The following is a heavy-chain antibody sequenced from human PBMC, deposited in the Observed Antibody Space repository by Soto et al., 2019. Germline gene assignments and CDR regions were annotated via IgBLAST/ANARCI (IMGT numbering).Heavy chain of an antibody. D-gene: IGHD6-19*01. Sequence: WGSLRLSCATSGFNFNNYAMSWVRQAPGERLEWVSFISISGGTTYYADSVKGRFTISRDNSRNTVFLQMNTLGAQDTAIYYCATFVTVDGRGWGRVSEYWGQGTRVTVSS. CDR1: GFNFNNYA. J-gene: IGHJ4*02. CDR3: ATFVTVDGRGWGRVSEY. V-gene: IGHV3-23*01. CDR2: ISISGGTT.